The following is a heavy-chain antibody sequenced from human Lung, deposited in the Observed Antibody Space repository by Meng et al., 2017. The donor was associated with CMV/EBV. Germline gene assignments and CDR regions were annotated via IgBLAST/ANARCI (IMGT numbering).Heavy chain of an antibody. V-gene: IGHV4-38-2*02. Sequence: SETLSLTCTVSGHSISSGKFWGWIRQPPGKGLEWIVVYDSGTTYYNPSLKSRVAISVDTSETQFSLKLSAVTAADTAVYYCVRHIIVVSARSYGVDVWGHGXTVTVSS. J-gene: IGHJ6*02. CDR1: GHSISSGKF. CDR3: VRHIIVVSARSYGVDV. CDR2: VYDSGTT. D-gene: IGHD2-2*01.